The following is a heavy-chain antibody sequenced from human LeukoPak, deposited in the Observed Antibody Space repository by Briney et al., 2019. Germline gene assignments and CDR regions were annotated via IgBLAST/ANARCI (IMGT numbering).Heavy chain of an antibody. J-gene: IGHJ4*02. D-gene: IGHD6-19*01. V-gene: IGHV4-59*01. Sequence: SETLSLTCTVSGGSISSYYWSWIRQPPGKGLEWIGYIYYSGSTNYNPSLKSRVTISVDTSKSQFSLKLSSVTAADTAVYYCARDAGEYSSGWFDYWGQGTLVTVSS. CDR3: ARDAGEYSSGWFDY. CDR2: IYYSGST. CDR1: GGSISSYY.